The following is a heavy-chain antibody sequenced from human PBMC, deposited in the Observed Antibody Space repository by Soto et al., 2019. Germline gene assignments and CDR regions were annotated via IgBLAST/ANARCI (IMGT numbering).Heavy chain of an antibody. CDR3: ARGYRSSPNMELRFGMDV. V-gene: IGHV1-2*02. CDR2: IDPNSGAT. Sequence: QVYLVQSGAEVSRPGASVKVSCTAFGYILTGYSLHWVRQAPGQGLDWMGWIDPNSGATNSAEMFHGRVSMTMDPSNSAAYLEVSSLRSDDTAVYYCARGYRSSPNMELRFGMDVWGQGTTISVSS. D-gene: IGHD6-6*01. J-gene: IGHJ6*02. CDR1: GYILTGYS.